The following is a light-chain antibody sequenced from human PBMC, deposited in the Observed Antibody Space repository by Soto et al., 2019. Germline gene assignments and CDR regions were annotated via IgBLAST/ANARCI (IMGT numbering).Light chain of an antibody. CDR2: DVT. V-gene: IGLV2-8*01. J-gene: IGLJ1*01. CDR1: SSDVGGHNY. Sequence: QSALTQPPSASGSPGQSLTISCTGTSSDVGGHNYVSWYQQHPGKAPKLMIYDVTKRPSGVPDRFSGSKSGNTASLTVSGLQAEDEADYYCSSYTSYAGSHNLVFGTGTKVTVL. CDR3: SSYTSYAGSHNLV.